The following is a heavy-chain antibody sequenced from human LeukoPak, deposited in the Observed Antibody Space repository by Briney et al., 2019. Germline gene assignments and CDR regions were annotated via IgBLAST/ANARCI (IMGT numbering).Heavy chain of an antibody. CDR2: INHSGST. D-gene: IGHD6-13*01. Sequence: PSETLSLTCAVYGGSFSGYYWSWIRQPPGKGLEWIGEINHSGSTNYNPSLKSRVTISVDTSKNQFSLKLSSVTAADTAVYYCARGRIAAAGTRFRYFDCWGQGTLVTVSS. CDR3: ARGRIAAAGTRFRYFDC. J-gene: IGHJ4*02. V-gene: IGHV4-34*01. CDR1: GGSFSGYY.